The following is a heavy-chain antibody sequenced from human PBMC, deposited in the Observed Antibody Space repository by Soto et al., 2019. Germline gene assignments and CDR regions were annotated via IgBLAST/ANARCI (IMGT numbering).Heavy chain of an antibody. CDR3: ARDYKREICGSVRCNSSDV. D-gene: IGHD2-21*01. J-gene: IGHJ6*02. V-gene: IGHV4-61*01. CDR2: SYYSGYYSGST. Sequence: NPSETLSLTCTVSGDSVTSDSYFWSWIRQPPGKGLEWIGNSYYSGYYSGSTNHNPSLKSRVTVSVDTSKNQFSLKLRSVTTADTAVYYCARDYKREICGSVRCNSSDVWGQGTTVTVSS. CDR1: GDSVTSDSYF.